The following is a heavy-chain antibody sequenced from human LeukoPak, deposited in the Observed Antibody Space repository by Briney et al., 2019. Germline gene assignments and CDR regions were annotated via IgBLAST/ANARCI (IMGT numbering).Heavy chain of an antibody. Sequence: SETLSLTCTVSGGSISSGDYYWSWIRQPPGKGLEWIGYICYSGSTYYNPSLKSRVTISVDTSKNQFSLKLSSVTAADTAVYYCARDRKYYDSSGYYYGTYYFDYWGQGTLVTVSS. CDR2: ICYSGST. V-gene: IGHV4-30-4*08. CDR3: ARDRKYYDSSGYYYGTYYFDY. CDR1: GGSISSGDYY. J-gene: IGHJ4*02. D-gene: IGHD3-22*01.